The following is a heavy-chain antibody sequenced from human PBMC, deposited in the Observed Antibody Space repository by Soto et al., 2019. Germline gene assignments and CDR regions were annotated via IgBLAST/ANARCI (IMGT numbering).Heavy chain of an antibody. J-gene: IGHJ5*02. V-gene: IGHV4-4*07. CDR3: ARDPHFGYDSSGYFDP. CDR1: GGSISSYY. CDR2: IYTSGST. Sequence: SETLSLTCTVSGGSISSYYWSWIRQPAGKGLEWIGRIYTSGSTNYNPSLKSRVTMSVDTSKNQFSLKLSSVTAADTAVYYCARDPHFGYDSSGYFDPWGQGTLVTVS. D-gene: IGHD3-22*01.